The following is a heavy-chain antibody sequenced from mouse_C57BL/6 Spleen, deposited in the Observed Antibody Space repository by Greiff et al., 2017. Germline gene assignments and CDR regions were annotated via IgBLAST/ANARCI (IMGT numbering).Heavy chain of an antibody. D-gene: IGHD5-1*01. Sequence: VQGVESGAELVRPGASVTLSCKASGYTFTDYEMHWVKQTPVHGLEWIGAIDPETGGTAYNQKFKGKAILTADKSSSTAYMELRSLTSEDSAVYYCTRRGGVLFDYWGQGTTLTVSS. CDR1: GYTFTDYE. CDR3: TRRGGVLFDY. CDR2: IDPETGGT. V-gene: IGHV1-15*01. J-gene: IGHJ2*01.